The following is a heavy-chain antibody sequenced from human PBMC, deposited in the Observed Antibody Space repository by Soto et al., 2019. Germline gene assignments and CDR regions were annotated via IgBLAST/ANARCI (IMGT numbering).Heavy chain of an antibody. CDR3: THSRCGGDCLQSYSSHYYYGMDV. V-gene: IGHV2-5*02. Sequence: QITLMESGPPLVNPTQTLTLTCTFSGFSLNTGGVGVGWIRQPPGKALEWLALIYWDDDKRYSPSLRSRLTTTQYTAKNQGVLTMTNMDPVDTATYSCTHSRCGGDCLQSYSSHYYYGMDVWGQGTTVTVSS. J-gene: IGHJ6*02. CDR2: IYWDDDK. CDR1: GFSLNTGGVG. D-gene: IGHD2-21*02.